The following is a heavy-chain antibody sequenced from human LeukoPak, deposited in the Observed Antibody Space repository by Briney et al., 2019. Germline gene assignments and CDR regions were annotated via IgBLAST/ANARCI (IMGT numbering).Heavy chain of an antibody. CDR3: ARDRYYDSSGYGE. J-gene: IGHJ4*02. CDR1: GYTFTGYY. V-gene: IGHV1-2*02. CDR2: INPNSGGT. D-gene: IGHD3-22*01. Sequence: ASVKVSCKASGYTFTGYYMHWVRQAPGQGLEWMGWINPNSGGTNYAQKFQGRVTMTRDTSISTAYMELSRLRSDDTAVYYCARDRYYDSSGYGEWGQGTLVTVSS.